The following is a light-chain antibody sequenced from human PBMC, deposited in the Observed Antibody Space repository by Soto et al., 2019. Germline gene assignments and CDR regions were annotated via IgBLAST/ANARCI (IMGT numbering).Light chain of an antibody. Sequence: ETVLTQSPATLSLSPGEGATLSCRASQTVSRFFAWYQQKPGQAPRLLIYGESNRATGVPARFSGSGSGTDFTLSISSLEPEDSGVYYCQQRFTWPLTFGGGTKVEIK. CDR3: QQRFTWPLT. J-gene: IGKJ4*01. CDR2: GES. CDR1: QTVSRF. V-gene: IGKV3-11*01.